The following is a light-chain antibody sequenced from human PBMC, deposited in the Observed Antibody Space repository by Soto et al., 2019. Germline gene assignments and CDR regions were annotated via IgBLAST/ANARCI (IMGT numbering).Light chain of an antibody. V-gene: IGLV2-14*01. J-gene: IGLJ2*01. CDR2: DVS. CDR1: SSDVGGYNY. CDR3: SSYTSSSTLVV. Sequence: QSALTQPASVSGSPGPSITISCTGTSSDVGGYNYVSWYQQHPGKAPKLMIYDVSNRPSGVSNRFSGSKSGNTASQTISGLQAEDEADYYCSSYTSSSTLVVFGGGTKLTVL.